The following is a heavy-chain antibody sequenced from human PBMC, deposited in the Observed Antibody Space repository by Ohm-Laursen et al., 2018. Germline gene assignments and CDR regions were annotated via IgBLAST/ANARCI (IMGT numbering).Heavy chain of an antibody. CDR3: AKHFGYSYGYRFDP. CDR1: GFTFSSYA. V-gene: IGHV3-23*01. D-gene: IGHD5-18*01. Sequence: SLRLSCTASGFTFSSYAMSWVRQAPGKGLEWVSAISGSGGSTYYADSVKGRFTISRDNSKNTLYLQMNSLRAEDTAVYYCAKHFGYSYGYRFDPWGQGTLVTVSS. J-gene: IGHJ5*02. CDR2: ISGSGGST.